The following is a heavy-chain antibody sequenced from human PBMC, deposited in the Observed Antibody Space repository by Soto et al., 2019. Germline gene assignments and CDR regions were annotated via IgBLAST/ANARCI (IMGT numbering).Heavy chain of an antibody. J-gene: IGHJ4*02. CDR2: INPYSGGT. D-gene: IGHD6-25*01. V-gene: IGHV1-2*02. Sequence: ASVKVSCKASGYTFTDHYIHWLRQAPGQSLEWMGWINPYSGGTHFARKFQDRVTMARDTSVSTAYMELNSVTAADTAVYYCARDPGTAPGRGSPDHWGQGTLVTVSS. CDR1: GYTFTDHY. CDR3: ARDPGTAPGRGSPDH.